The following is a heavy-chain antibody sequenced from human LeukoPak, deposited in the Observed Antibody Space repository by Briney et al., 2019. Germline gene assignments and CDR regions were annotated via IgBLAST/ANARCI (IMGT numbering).Heavy chain of an antibody. V-gene: IGHV1-2*02. Sequence: ASVKVSCKASGYNFTNSGISWIRQAPGQGLEWMGWINPNSGGTNYAQKFQGRVTMTRDTSISTAYMELSRLRSDDTAVYYCARITMIVWGYFDYWGQGTLVTVSS. D-gene: IGHD3-22*01. CDR1: GYNFTNSG. J-gene: IGHJ4*02. CDR3: ARITMIVWGYFDY. CDR2: INPNSGGT.